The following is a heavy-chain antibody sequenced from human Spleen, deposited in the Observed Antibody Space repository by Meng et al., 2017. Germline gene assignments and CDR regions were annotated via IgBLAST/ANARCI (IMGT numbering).Heavy chain of an antibody. J-gene: IGHJ6*02. V-gene: IGHV3-74*01. CDR1: GFTFSSYW. CDR3: ARVDGGHDWYAYYYGMDV. CDR2: IKGDGRTT. D-gene: IGHD2-15*01. Sequence: GGSLRLSCAASGFTFSSYWMHWVRQVPGKGLVWVSRIKGDGRTTNYADSVKGRFTISRDNAKNTVYLQMNSLRPEDTAVYYCARVDGGHDWYAYYYGMDVWGQGTTVTVSS.